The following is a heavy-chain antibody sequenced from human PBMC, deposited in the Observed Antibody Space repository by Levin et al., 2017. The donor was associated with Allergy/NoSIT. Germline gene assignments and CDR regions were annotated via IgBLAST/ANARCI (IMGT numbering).Heavy chain of an antibody. V-gene: IGHV4-39*02. CDR3: ARDANFDY. CDR2: IYYSGST. CDR1: GGSISSSSYY. Sequence: PSETLSLTCTVSGGSISSSSYYWGWIRQPPGKGLEWIGSIYYSGSTYYNPSLKSRVTISVDTSKNQFSLKLSSVTAADTAVYYCARDANFDYWGQGTLVTVSS. J-gene: IGHJ4*02.